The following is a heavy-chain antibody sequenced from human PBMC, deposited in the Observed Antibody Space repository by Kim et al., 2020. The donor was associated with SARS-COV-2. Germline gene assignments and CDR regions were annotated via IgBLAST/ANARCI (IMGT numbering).Heavy chain of an antibody. CDR1: GYTFTSYT. CDR3: ARDHAATGDTFYYYGMDV. Sequence: ASVKVSCKASGYTFTSYTMHWVRQAPGRRREWMGWINSGNGNTVYSKKFQGRVTITRDTSASTAYMELSSLISEDTAVYYCARDHAATGDTFYYYGMDVWGLVTTGTVSS. V-gene: IGHV1-3*01. CDR2: INSGNGNT. D-gene: IGHD2-21*02. J-gene: IGHJ6*02.